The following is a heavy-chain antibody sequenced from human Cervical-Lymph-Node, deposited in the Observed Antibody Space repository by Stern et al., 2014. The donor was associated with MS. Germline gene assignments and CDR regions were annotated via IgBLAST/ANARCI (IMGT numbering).Heavy chain of an antibody. J-gene: IGHJ2*01. V-gene: IGHV2-5*09. CDR1: GFSLSTSGVG. D-gene: IGHD4-11*01. CDR2: IYWDDDK. CDR3: ARKGPYSSWYFDL. Sequence: QVTLKESGPTLVKPTQTLTMTCTFSGFSLSTSGVGVGWVRQPPGKHLEGLALIYWDDDKRYLPSLKSRLTITKDTSKNQVVLTMANVDPVDTATYFCARKGPYSSWYFDLWGRGTLVTVSS.